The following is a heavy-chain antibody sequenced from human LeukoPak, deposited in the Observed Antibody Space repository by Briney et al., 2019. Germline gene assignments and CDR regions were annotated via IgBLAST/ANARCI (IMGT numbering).Heavy chain of an antibody. V-gene: IGHV1-18*01. CDR3: ARDLGSPRYYSYGMDV. D-gene: IGHD3-10*01. J-gene: IGHJ6*02. Sequence: ASVKVSCKASGYTFTSYGISWVRQAPGQGLEWMGWISAYNGNTNYAQKLQGRVTMTTDTSTSTAYMELRSLRSDDTAVYYCARDLGSPRYYSYGMDVWGQGTTVTVSS. CDR2: ISAYNGNT. CDR1: GYTFTSYG.